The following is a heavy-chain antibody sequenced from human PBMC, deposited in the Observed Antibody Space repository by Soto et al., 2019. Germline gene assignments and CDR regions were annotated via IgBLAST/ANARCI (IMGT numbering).Heavy chain of an antibody. CDR2: IYPGDSDT. D-gene: IGHD1-26*01. J-gene: IGHJ6*02. CDR3: ARWDSAHYYYYGMDV. CDR1: GYSLTDYW. Sequence: PGESLKISGKGSGYSLTDYWIGWVRQMPGKGLEWMGIIYPGDSDTRYSPSFQGQVTIPADKSINTAYLQWRSLKASDTAMYYCARWDSAHYYYYGMDVWGQGTTVTVSS. V-gene: IGHV5-51*01.